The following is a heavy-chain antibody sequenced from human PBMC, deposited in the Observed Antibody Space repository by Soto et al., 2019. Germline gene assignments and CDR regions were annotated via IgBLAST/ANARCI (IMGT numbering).Heavy chain of an antibody. CDR1: VGSISIYY. Sequence: PSESLCITCIFSVGSISIYYWNWIRQPAGKGLEWIGRIYISGSTNYNPSLKSRVTLSVDTSKNQFSLNLSSVTAADTAVYYCARARRYLAWLLVFDYWGQGAMVTVSS. CDR2: IYISGST. CDR3: ARARRYLAWLLVFDY. J-gene: IGHJ4*02. D-gene: IGHD3-9*01. V-gene: IGHV4-4*07.